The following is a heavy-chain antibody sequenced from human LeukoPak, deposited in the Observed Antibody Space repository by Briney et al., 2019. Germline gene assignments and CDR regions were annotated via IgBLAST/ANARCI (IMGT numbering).Heavy chain of an antibody. CDR2: ISYDGSNK. CDR3: ARDFYDSSGYYLDY. V-gene: IGHV3-30-3*01. J-gene: IGHJ4*02. CDR1: GFTFSSFA. D-gene: IGHD3-22*01. Sequence: GRTLRLSCAASGFTFSSFAVHWVREAPGKGREGVAVISYDGSNKYCADSVKGRFTIPRDDSKTTLYLQMNSLRAEHTAVYYCARDFYDSSGYYLDYWGQGTLVTVSS.